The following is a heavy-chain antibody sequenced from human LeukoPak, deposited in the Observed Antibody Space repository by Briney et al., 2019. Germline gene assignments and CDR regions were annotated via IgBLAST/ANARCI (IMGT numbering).Heavy chain of an antibody. CDR3: ATSFGL. Sequence: SETLSLTCAVYGGPLSGYYWSWIRQPPGKGLEWIGEINHSGSTNYNPSLKSRVTISVDTSKIQFSLKLSSVTAADTAVYYCATSFGLWGQGILVTVSS. CDR1: GGPLSGYY. J-gene: IGHJ4*02. V-gene: IGHV4-34*01. D-gene: IGHD2/OR15-2a*01. CDR2: INHSGST.